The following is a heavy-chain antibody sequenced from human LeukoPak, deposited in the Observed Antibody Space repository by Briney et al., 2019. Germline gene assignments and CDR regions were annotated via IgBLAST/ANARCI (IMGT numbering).Heavy chain of an antibody. Sequence: SETLSLTCTVSGGSISSGDYYWSWIRQPPGKGLEWIGYIYYSGSTYYNPSLKSRVTISVDTSKNQFSLKLSSVTAADTAVYYCARDKGLSGLYSSGDWYFDLWGRGTLVTVSS. J-gene: IGHJ2*01. CDR1: GGSISSGDYY. CDR2: IYYSGST. CDR3: ARDKGLSGLYSSGDWYFDL. D-gene: IGHD6-19*01. V-gene: IGHV4-30-4*01.